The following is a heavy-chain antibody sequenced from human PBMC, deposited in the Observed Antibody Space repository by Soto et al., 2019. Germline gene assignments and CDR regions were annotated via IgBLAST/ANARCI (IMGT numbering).Heavy chain of an antibody. Sequence: QVQLVQSGAEVKKPGSSVKVSCKASGGTFSSYTISWVRQAPGQGLEWMGRIIPILGIANYAQKFQGRVTITADQFTSTASMELSSLRSEATAVYYCARGATVTALIYGYFDLWGRGTLVTVSS. CDR1: GGTFSSYT. CDR2: IIPILGIA. J-gene: IGHJ2*01. CDR3: ARGATVTALIYGYFDL. D-gene: IGHD4-17*01. V-gene: IGHV1-69*02.